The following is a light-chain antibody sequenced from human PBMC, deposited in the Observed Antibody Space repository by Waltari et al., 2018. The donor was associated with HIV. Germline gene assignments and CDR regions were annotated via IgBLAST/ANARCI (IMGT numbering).Light chain of an antibody. CDR1: TGPVSSGHY. J-gene: IGLJ2*01. V-gene: IGLV7-43*01. CDR3: MLFFRSSYL. Sequence: QTVVTQEPSVTVSPGGTVTLNCTSATGPVSSGHYANWFQQRPGQAPRPLFYSSNKKHSLTPARFSGSVVGDRAGLILSTVWPEDEADYYCMLFFRSSYLFGGGTKVTVL. CDR2: SSN.